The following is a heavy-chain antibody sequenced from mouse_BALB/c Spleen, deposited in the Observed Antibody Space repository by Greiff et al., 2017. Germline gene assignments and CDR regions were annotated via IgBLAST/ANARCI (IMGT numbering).Heavy chain of an antibody. V-gene: IGHV1-82*01. CDR1: GYAFSSSW. J-gene: IGHJ3*01. Sequence: QVQLQQSGPELVKPGASVKISCKASGYAFSSSWMNWVKQRPGQGLEWIGRIYPGDGDTNYNGKFKGKATLTADKSSSTAYMQLSSLTSVDSAVYFCARSEGSRGVAYWGQGTLVTVSA. CDR3: ARSEGSRGVAY. CDR2: IYPGDGDT.